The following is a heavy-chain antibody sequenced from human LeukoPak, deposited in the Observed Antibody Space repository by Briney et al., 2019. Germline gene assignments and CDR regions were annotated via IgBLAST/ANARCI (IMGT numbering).Heavy chain of an antibody. CDR1: GYSFTTQW. CDR2: IYPGDSDT. V-gene: IGHV5-51*01. J-gene: IGHJ3*02. CDR3: ARHDSFAGYSSGHNRDAFDI. D-gene: IGHD6-19*01. Sequence: GESLKISCKGAGYSFTTQWIGWGRQVPGKGVEGVGTIYPGDSDTRYTPSFQGQVTISADKSISTAYLQWSSLKASDTAMYYCARHDSFAGYSSGHNRDAFDIWGQGTMVTVSS.